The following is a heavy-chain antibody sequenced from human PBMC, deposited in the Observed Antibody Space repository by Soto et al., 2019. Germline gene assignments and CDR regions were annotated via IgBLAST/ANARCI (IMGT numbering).Heavy chain of an antibody. V-gene: IGHV1-3*01. D-gene: IGHD6-19*01. J-gene: IGHJ4*02. CDR3: ARDHHSSRPYYFDF. Sequence: QVELVQSGAEVKKPGASLKISCKASGYTFTAYSMHWVRQAPGQRLEWMGWINAGDGSTKYSPKFQARVTITRDTSASTVYLELTSLTSEDRAVYFCARDHHSSRPYYFDFRGPGTQVTVSS. CDR2: INAGDGST. CDR1: GYTFTAYS.